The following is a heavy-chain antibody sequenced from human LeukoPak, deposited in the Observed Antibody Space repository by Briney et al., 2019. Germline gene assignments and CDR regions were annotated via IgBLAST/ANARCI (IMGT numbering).Heavy chain of an antibody. V-gene: IGHV3-21*01. CDR3: ARVEAGATILGAFDI. D-gene: IGHD1-26*01. CDR2: SSSSSSYI. CDR1: GFTFSSYS. J-gene: IGHJ3*02. Sequence: KPGGSLRLSCAASGFTFSSYSINWVRQAPGKGLEWVSFSSSSSSYIYYADSVKGRFTISRDNAKNSLYLQMNSLRAEDTAVYYCARVEAGATILGAFDIWGQGTVVTVSS.